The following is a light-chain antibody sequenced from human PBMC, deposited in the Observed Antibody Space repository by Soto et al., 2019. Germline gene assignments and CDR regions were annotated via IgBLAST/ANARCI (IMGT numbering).Light chain of an antibody. CDR2: EVN. CDR1: SSDIGVYNY. Sequence: QSALTQPASVSGSPGQSITFSCTGTSSDIGVYNYVSWYQQHPGKAPKLMIYEVNNRPSGVSNRFSGSKSGNTASLTISGLQAEDEADYYCSSYTTSDIWVFGGGTKVTVL. CDR3: SSYTTSDIWV. V-gene: IGLV2-14*01. J-gene: IGLJ3*02.